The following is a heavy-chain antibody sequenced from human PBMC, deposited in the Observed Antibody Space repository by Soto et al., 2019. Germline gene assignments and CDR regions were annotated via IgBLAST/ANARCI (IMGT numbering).Heavy chain of an antibody. V-gene: IGHV4-30-4*01. D-gene: IGHD4-17*01. CDR3: AREIIPLTTDWYFDL. Sequence: QVQLQESGPGLVKPSETLSLTCTVSGGSISDGGYYWSWIRQPPGKGLEWIGYTYDSGSTYYNPSLKSRISISIDTSKNQFSLRLTSVTAADTAVYYCAREIIPLTTDWYFDLWGRGTLVTVSS. CDR2: TYDSGST. J-gene: IGHJ2*01. CDR1: GGSISDGGYY.